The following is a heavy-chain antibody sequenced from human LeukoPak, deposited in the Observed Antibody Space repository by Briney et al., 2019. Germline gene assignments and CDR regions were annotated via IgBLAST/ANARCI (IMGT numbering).Heavy chain of an antibody. Sequence: PGGSLRLSCAASGFTVSSNYMSWVRQAPGKGLEWVSVIYSGGSTYYADYVKGRFTISRHNSKNTQYLQMNSLRAEDTAVYYCARVSGGVLRYFDWLYFDYWGQGTLVTVSS. J-gene: IGHJ4*02. CDR1: GFTVSSNY. V-gene: IGHV3-53*04. CDR2: IYSGGST. D-gene: IGHD3-9*01. CDR3: ARVSGGVLRYFDWLYFDY.